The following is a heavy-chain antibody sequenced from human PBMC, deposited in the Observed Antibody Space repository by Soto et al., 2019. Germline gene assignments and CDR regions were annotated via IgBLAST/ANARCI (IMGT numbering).Heavy chain of an antibody. D-gene: IGHD2-15*01. CDR3: AREPLGYCSGGSCPGYFQH. Sequence: PSETLSLTCTVSGGSNSNYYWSSIRQPPGKGLEWIGYIYYSGSTNYNPSLKSRVTISVDTSKNQFSLKLSSVTAADTAVYYCAREPLGYCSGGSCPGYFQHWGQGTLVTVSS. CDR2: IYYSGST. J-gene: IGHJ1*01. V-gene: IGHV4-59*01. CDR1: GGSNSNYY.